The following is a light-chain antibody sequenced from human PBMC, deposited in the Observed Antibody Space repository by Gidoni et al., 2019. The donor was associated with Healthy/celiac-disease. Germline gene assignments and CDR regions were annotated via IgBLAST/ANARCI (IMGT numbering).Light chain of an antibody. V-gene: IGLV1-47*01. CDR3: AAWDDSLRGVV. J-gene: IGLJ2*01. Sequence: QSVLTQPPSASGTPGQRVTISSSGSSSNIGSNYVYWYQQLPGTAPKLLIYRNNQRPSGVPDRFSGSQSGTSASLALSGLRSEDEADYYCAAWDDSLRGVVFGGGTKLTVL. CDR1: SSNIGSNY. CDR2: RNN.